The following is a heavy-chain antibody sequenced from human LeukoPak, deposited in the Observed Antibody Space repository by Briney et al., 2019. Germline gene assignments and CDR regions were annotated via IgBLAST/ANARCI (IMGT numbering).Heavy chain of an antibody. Sequence: GGSLRLSCAASGFTFNNYVMNWVRQAPGKGLEWVSAISGSGGSTYYADSVKGRFTISRDNSKNTLYLQMNSLRAEDTAVYYCATTKYDILTGYYSNYYFDYWGQGTLVTVSS. CDR2: ISGSGGST. V-gene: IGHV3-23*01. CDR3: ATTKYDILTGYYSNYYFDY. D-gene: IGHD3-9*01. J-gene: IGHJ4*02. CDR1: GFTFNNYV.